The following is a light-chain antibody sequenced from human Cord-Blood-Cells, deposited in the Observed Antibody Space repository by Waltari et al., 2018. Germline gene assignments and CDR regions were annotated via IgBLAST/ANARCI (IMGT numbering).Light chain of an antibody. J-gene: IGKJ1*01. CDR3: QQYNNWPRT. V-gene: IGKV3-15*01. CDR2: GAS. Sequence: EIVMTQSPATLSVSPGERATLSCRASQSVRSNLAWYQPKPGQATRLLIYGASTRATGIPARFSGSGSGTEFTLTISSLQSEDFAVYYCQQYNNWPRTFGQGTKVEIK. CDR1: QSVRSN.